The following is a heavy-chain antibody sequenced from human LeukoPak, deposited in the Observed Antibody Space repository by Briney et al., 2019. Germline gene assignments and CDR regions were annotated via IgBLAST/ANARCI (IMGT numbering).Heavy chain of an antibody. CDR3: ARGGPRGNWFDP. J-gene: IGHJ5*02. Sequence: ASVKVSCKASGYTFTSYYMHWVRQAPGQGLGWMGIINPSGGSTSYAQKFQGRVTMTRDMSTSTVYMELSSLRSEDTAVHYCARGGPRGNWFDPWGQGTLVTVSS. CDR1: GYTFTSYY. CDR2: INPSGGST. V-gene: IGHV1-46*01. D-gene: IGHD3-10*01.